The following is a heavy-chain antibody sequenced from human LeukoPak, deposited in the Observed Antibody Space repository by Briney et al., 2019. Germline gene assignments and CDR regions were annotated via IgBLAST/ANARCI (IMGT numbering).Heavy chain of an antibody. CDR1: GYTFTGYY. V-gene: IGHV1-2*02. J-gene: IGHJ4*02. CDR3: ASLSLYSSSWNDY. D-gene: IGHD6-13*01. Sequence: ASVKVSCKASGYTFTGYYIHWVRQAPGQGLEWMGWIDPNSGGTNYAQKFRGRVTMTRDTSISTAYMELSRLRSDDTAVYYCASLSLYSSSWNDYWGQGTLVTVSS. CDR2: IDPNSGGT.